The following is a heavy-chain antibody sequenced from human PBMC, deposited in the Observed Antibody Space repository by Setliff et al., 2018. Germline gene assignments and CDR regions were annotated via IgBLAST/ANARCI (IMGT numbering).Heavy chain of an antibody. J-gene: IGHJ3*02. V-gene: IGHV4-59*01. Sequence: SETLSLTCIGSGGSISNDYLIWIRQPPGKGLEWIGYISDSGYTNYNPALKSRVTMSVDTSKNEVSLKLSSVTAADTAVYYCARPHGGDYAFDIWGQGIMVTVSS. D-gene: IGHD4-17*01. CDR2: ISDSGYT. CDR3: ARPHGGDYAFDI. CDR1: GGSISNDY.